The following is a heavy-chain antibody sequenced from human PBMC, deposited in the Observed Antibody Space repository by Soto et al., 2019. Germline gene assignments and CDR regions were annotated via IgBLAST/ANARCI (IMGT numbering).Heavy chain of an antibody. D-gene: IGHD6-19*01. CDR1: GGTFSSYA. CDR3: ERAQQRFIAVAGLFDY. CDR2: IIPIFGTA. V-gene: IGHV1-69*01. Sequence: QVQLVQSGAEVKKPGSSVKVSCKASGGTFSSYAISCVRQAPGQGLEWMGGIIPIFGTANYAQKFQGRVTITADESTSKAYMELSRVRSENTAVYYCERAQQRFIAVAGLFDYWGQGTLVPVSS. J-gene: IGHJ4*02.